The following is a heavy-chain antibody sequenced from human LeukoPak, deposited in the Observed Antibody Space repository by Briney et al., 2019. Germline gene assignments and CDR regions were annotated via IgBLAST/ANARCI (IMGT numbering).Heavy chain of an antibody. CDR2: ISSSGSTI. V-gene: IGHV3-48*03. CDR3: ARAFTVTYDY. J-gene: IGHJ4*02. D-gene: IGHD4-17*01. Sequence: GGSLRLSCAASGFTFSSYEMNWVRQAPGKGLEWVSYISSSGSTIYYADSVKGRFTISRDNAKNSLYLQMNSLRAEDTAVYYCARAFTVTYDYWGQGTLVTVSS. CDR1: GFTFSSYE.